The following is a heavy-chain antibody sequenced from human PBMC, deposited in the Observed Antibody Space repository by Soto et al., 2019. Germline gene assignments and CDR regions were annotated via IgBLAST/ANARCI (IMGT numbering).Heavy chain of an antibody. CDR1: GGTFSSYA. CDR3: ARSGFEDYGMDV. Sequence: SVKVSCKASGGTFSSYAISWVRQAPGQGLEWMGGIIPIFGTANYAQKFQGRVTITADESTSTAYMELSSLRSEDTAVYYCARSGFEDYGMDVWGQGTTVTVSS. V-gene: IGHV1-69*13. D-gene: IGHD3-10*01. J-gene: IGHJ6*02. CDR2: IIPIFGTA.